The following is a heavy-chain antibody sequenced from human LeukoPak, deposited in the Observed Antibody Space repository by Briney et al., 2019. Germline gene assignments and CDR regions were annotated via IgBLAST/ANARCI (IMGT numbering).Heavy chain of an antibody. D-gene: IGHD5-24*01. J-gene: IGHJ4*02. Sequence: SETLSLTCTVSGHSISIYYWSCIRQPPGKGLEWIGYIYYSGSTNYNPSLKSRVTISVDTSKNQFSLKLSSVTAAKTAVYYWSRDGVGDGYYDYYFDYWGQGTLVTVSS. CDR1: GHSISIYY. CDR2: IYYSGST. V-gene: IGHV4-59*01. CDR3: SRDGVGDGYYDYYFDY.